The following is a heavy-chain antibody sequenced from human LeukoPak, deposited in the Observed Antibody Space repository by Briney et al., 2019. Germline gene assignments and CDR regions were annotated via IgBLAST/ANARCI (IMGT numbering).Heavy chain of an antibody. D-gene: IGHD2-2*01. CDR2: ISSSGSTI. V-gene: IGHV3-11*01. J-gene: IGHJ5*02. CDR1: GFTFSDYY. CDR3: ARDSVSGYCSSTSCRDWFDP. Sequence: GGSLRLSCAASGFTFSDYYMSWMRQAPGKGLEWVSYISSSGSTIYYADSVKGRFTISRDNAKNSLYLQMNSLRAEDTAVYYCARDSVSGYCSSTSCRDWFDPWGQGTLVTVSS.